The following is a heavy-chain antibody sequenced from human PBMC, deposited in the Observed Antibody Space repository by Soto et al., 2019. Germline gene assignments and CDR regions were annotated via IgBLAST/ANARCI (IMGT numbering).Heavy chain of an antibody. CDR3: ARGKRFTIFGVARAPYGMDV. Sequence: ASVKVSCKASGYTFTSYPTHWVRQAPGQRLEWMGWIDAGNGNTKYSQKFRGRVTFTTDTSASTAYMDLSSLRSEDTAVYYCARGKRFTIFGVARAPYGMDVWGQGTTVTVSS. D-gene: IGHD3-3*01. CDR1: GYTFTSYP. V-gene: IGHV1-3*01. CDR2: IDAGNGNT. J-gene: IGHJ6*02.